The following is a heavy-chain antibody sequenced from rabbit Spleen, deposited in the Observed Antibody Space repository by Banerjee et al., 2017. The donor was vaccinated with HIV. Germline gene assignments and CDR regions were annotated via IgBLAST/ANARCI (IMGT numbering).Heavy chain of an antibody. CDR3: ARDAGSYDYIDVYFNL. CDR2: IDLVFGST. V-gene: IGHV1S47*01. Sequence: QEQLVESGGDLVKPGASLTLTCKASGFDFSSYGVSWVRQAPGKGLEWIGYIDLVFGSTFYANWVNGRFTISSHNAQNTLYLQVSSLTAADTATYFCARDAGSYDYIDVYFNLWGPGTLVTVS. J-gene: IGHJ4*01. D-gene: IGHD8-1*01. CDR1: GFDFSSYG.